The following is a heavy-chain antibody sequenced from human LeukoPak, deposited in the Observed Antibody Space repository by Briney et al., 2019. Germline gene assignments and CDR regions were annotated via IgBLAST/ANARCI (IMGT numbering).Heavy chain of an antibody. V-gene: IGHV4-59*01. J-gene: IGHJ4*02. Sequence: SETLSLTCTVSGGSISSYYWSWIRQPPGKGLEWIGYIYYSGSTNYNLSLKSRVTISVDTSKNQFSLKLSSVTAADTAVYYCARGQYYYDSSGYYSLLFDYWGQGTLVTVSS. CDR3: ARGQYYYDSSGYYSLLFDY. D-gene: IGHD3-22*01. CDR1: GGSISSYY. CDR2: IYYSGST.